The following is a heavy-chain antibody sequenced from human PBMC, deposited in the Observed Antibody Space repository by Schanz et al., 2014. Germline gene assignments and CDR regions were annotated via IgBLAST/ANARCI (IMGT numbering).Heavy chain of an antibody. CDR3: ASADYTNYFDY. J-gene: IGHJ4*02. CDR1: GFTFSDYY. D-gene: IGHD4-4*01. V-gene: IGHV3-11*06. Sequence: QVQLVESGGGLVQPGGSLKLSCAASGFTFSDYYMSWIRQAPGKGLEWISYISDSGSETQYADSVKGRFTISRDNSKNTVFLQMNSLRGEDTAVYYCASADYTNYFDYWGQGTLVTVSS. CDR2: ISDSGSET.